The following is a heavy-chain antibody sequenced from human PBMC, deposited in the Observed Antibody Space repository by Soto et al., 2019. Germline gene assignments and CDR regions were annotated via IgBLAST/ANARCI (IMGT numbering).Heavy chain of an antibody. Sequence: QLQQWGAGLLKPSETLSLTCVVSGGSFSTYYYNWIRQSPGKGLEWSGEINHSGSNNYSPSLKSRVTMSLDTSKNPFSLKLTSVTAADTAVYYCARGGSNDWQVAFDIWGQGTMVTVSS. J-gene: IGHJ3*02. CDR3: ARGGSNDWQVAFDI. CDR1: GGSFSTYY. CDR2: INHSGSN. V-gene: IGHV4-34*01. D-gene: IGHD3-9*01.